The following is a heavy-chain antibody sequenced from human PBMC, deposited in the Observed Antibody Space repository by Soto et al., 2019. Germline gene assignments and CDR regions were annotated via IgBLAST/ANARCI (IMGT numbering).Heavy chain of an antibody. D-gene: IGHD6-13*01. CDR2: ISGSGGST. V-gene: IGHV3-23*01. CDR3: ARESAAAGNPIDY. Sequence: PGGSLRLSCAASGFTFSSYAMSWVRQAPGKGLEWVSAISGSGGSTYYADSVKGRFTISRDNSKNTLYLQMNSLRAEDTAVYFCARESAAAGNPIDYWGQGTLVTVSS. J-gene: IGHJ4*02. CDR1: GFTFSSYA.